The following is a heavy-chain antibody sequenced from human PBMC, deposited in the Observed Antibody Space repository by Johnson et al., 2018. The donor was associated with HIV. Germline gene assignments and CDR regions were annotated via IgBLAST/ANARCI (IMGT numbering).Heavy chain of an antibody. V-gene: IGHV3-43*01. CDR1: GFIFDDYT. CDR3: AKAESNYGRAFDI. Sequence: VQLVESGGGVVQPGGSLRLSCAASGFIFDDYTMHWVRQAPGKGLEWVSLISWDGVGTYYADSVKGRFTVSRDNRKNSLYLQMNSLRTEDTALYYCAKAESNYGRAFDIWGQGTMVTVSS. J-gene: IGHJ3*02. D-gene: IGHD5-24*01. CDR2: ISWDGVGT.